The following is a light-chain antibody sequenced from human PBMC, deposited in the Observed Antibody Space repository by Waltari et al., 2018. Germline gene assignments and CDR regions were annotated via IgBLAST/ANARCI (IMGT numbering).Light chain of an antibody. V-gene: IGLV2-14*01. J-gene: IGLJ3*02. CDR2: KVN. Sequence: QSALTQPASVSGSPGQSITISCTGTSSDVGFYDFVSCFQQHPGKAPKVMIYKVNTRPSGVSNRFSGSKSANTASLTVSGLQAEDEADYYCSSYTRRSYWVFGGGTQLTVL. CDR1: SSDVGFYDF. CDR3: SSYTRRSYWV.